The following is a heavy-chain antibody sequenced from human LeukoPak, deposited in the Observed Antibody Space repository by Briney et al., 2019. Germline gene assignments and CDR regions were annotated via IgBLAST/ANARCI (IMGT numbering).Heavy chain of an antibody. CDR1: GFTFSSYS. CDR3: ARGTVTPSYFDF. D-gene: IGHD4-11*01. J-gene: IGHJ4*02. Sequence: GSLRLSCAASGFTFSSYSMNWIRQPPGKGLEWIGYGYVHHSGGTNCNPSLKSRATISLDSSKNLFSLKLSSVTAADTAVYYCARGTVTPSYFDFWGRGTLVTVSS. V-gene: IGHV4-59*08. CDR2: GYVHHSGGT.